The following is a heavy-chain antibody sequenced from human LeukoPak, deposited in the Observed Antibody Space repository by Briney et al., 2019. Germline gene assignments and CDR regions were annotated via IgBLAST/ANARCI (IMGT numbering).Heavy chain of an antibody. CDR2: ISSDGSNK. V-gene: IGHV3-30*04. Sequence: GRSLRLSCAASGFSLSTFAMHWVRQAPGKGLEWVTLISSDGSNKYYADSVRGRFTISRDNSKNTLYLQMNSLRLDETAVYYCARVSAGFDYWGQGALVTVSS. CDR1: GFSLSTFA. CDR3: ARVSAGFDY. J-gene: IGHJ4*02.